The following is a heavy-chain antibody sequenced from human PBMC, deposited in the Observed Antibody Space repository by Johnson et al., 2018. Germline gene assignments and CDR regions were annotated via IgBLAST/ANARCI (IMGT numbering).Heavy chain of an antibody. J-gene: IGHJ3*01. Sequence: VQLVESGGDSVQPGGALRLSCAASGFTFSSSAMHWVRQAPGKGLEWVSYISSSGSTIYYADSVKGRFTISRDNAKNSLYLQMGGLRAEDMACYYCARGGRYGAFGVWGQGTLFTVTS. D-gene: IGHD3-16*01. CDR3: ARGGRYGAFGV. CDR1: GFTFSSSA. V-gene: IGHV3-48*03. CDR2: ISSSGSTI.